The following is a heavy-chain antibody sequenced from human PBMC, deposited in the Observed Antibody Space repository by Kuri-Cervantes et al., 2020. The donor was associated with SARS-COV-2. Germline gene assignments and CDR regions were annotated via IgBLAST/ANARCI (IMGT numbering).Heavy chain of an antibody. D-gene: IGHD3-22*01. CDR1: ECSFTCYW. Sequence: GDPLMIYCHVSECSFTCYWISCVLQMAGKSLEWMGIISPGDSDTRYSPSFQGQVTISADKSISTAYLQWSSLKASDTAMYYCARSVDSSDSGLAFDIWGQVTMVTVSS. V-gene: IGHV5-51*03. J-gene: IGHJ3*02. CDR3: ARSVDSSDSGLAFDI. CDR2: ISPGDSDT.